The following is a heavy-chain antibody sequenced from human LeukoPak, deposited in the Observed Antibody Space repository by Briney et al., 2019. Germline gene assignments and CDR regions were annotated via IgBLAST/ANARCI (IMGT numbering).Heavy chain of an antibody. J-gene: IGHJ4*02. Sequence: ASVKVSCKASGYPFPSYGISWVRQAPGQGLEWRGWISAYNGNTNYAQKLQGRVTMTTDTSTSTAYMELRSLRSDDTAVYYCAREATCSSTSCSVDYWGQGTLVTVSS. V-gene: IGHV1-18*01. CDR3: AREATCSSTSCSVDY. D-gene: IGHD2-2*01. CDR1: GYPFPSYG. CDR2: ISAYNGNT.